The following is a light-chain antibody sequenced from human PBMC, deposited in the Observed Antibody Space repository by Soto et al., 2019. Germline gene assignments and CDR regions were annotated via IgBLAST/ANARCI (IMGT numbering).Light chain of an antibody. CDR3: QQRSNSIT. CDR2: DAS. Sequence: EIVLTQSPATLCFSPWERAALSCIASQSFSSYLAWYQQKPGQAPRLLIYDASNRATGIPARFSGSGSGTDFTLTISSLEPEDFAVYYCQQRSNSITFGQGTRLEIK. V-gene: IGKV3-11*01. J-gene: IGKJ5*01. CDR1: QSFSSY.